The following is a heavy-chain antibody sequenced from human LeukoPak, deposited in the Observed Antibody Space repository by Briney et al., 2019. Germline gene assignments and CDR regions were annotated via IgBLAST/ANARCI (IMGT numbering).Heavy chain of an antibody. V-gene: IGHV3-30*04. Sequence: GGSLRLSCAASGFTFSSYAMHWVRQAPGKGLEWVAVGSHDGRNKIYGDSVKGRFTISRDNSKNTVYLQMDNLRPEDTAVYYCAKDRDSSTWSFFDFWGQGTLVTDSS. CDR2: GSHDGRNK. D-gene: IGHD6-13*01. CDR1: GFTFSSYA. J-gene: IGHJ4*02. CDR3: AKDRDSSTWSFFDF.